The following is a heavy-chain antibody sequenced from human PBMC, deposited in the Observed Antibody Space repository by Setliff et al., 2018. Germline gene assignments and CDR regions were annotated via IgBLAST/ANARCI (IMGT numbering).Heavy chain of an antibody. V-gene: IGHV4-59*01. D-gene: IGHD5-12*01. CDR2: VLPYGTT. Sequence: PSETLSLTCNVSGDSLSGASIWSWIRQPPGKRLEFMGYVLPYGTTKYDPSFKSRLTISVDTFKNQFSLKLTSVTAADTAVYYCARGGTFRYFDFWGQGAPVTVSS. CDR3: ARGGTFRYFDF. CDR1: GDSLSGAS. J-gene: IGHJ4*02.